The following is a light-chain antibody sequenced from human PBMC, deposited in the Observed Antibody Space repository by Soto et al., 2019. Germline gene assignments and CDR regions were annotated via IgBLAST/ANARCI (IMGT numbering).Light chain of an antibody. J-gene: IGKJ2*01. V-gene: IGKV1-5*01. CDR2: DAP. CDR3: QQYDIYPYT. CDR1: QSISSY. Sequence: IQMTQSQSSLSASVGDRVTSTCLASQSISSYLNWYQQKPGKAPKLLISDAPSLQSGVPSRFSGGGSGTELTLTISSLQPDDFATYYCQQYDIYPYTLGQGTKVDIK.